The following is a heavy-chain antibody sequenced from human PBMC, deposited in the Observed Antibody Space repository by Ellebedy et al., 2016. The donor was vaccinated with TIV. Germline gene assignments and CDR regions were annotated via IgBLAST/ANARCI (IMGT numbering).Heavy chain of an antibody. D-gene: IGHD6-13*01. CDR2: IWYDGSNK. CDR1: GFTFSSYG. V-gene: IGHV3-33*06. Sequence: GESLKISCAASGFTFSSYGMHWVRQAPGKGLEWVAVIWYDGSNKYYADSVKGRFTISRDNSKNTLYLQMNSLRAEDTAVYYCAKVGDGIAALLDYWGQGTLVTVSS. CDR3: AKVGDGIAALLDY. J-gene: IGHJ4*02.